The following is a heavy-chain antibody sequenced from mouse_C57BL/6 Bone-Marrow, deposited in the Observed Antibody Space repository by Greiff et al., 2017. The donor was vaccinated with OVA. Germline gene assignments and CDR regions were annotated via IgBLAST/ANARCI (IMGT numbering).Heavy chain of an antibody. D-gene: IGHD3-3*01. V-gene: IGHV5-6*01. J-gene: IGHJ2*01. CDR3: ARRDFSYFDY. Sequence: EVKLMESGGDLVKPGGSLKLSCAASGFTFSSYGMSWVRQTPDKRLEWVATISSGGSYTYYPDSVKGRFTISRDNAKNTLYLQMSSLKSEDTAMYYCARRDFSYFDYWGQGTTLTVSS. CDR1: GFTFSSYG. CDR2: ISSGGSYT.